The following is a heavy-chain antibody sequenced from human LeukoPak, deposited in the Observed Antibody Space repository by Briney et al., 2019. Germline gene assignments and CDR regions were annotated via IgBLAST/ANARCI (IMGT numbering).Heavy chain of an antibody. CDR1: GFTFGDYA. D-gene: IGHD5-24*01. Sequence: GGSLRLSCTAPGFTFGDYAMSWFRQAPGKGLEWVSSISSSSSYIYYADSVKGRFTISRDNAKNSLYLQMNSLRAEDTAVYYCARDGGVATIDYWGQGTLVTVSS. V-gene: IGHV3-21*01. J-gene: IGHJ4*02. CDR3: ARDGGVATIDY. CDR2: ISSSSSYI.